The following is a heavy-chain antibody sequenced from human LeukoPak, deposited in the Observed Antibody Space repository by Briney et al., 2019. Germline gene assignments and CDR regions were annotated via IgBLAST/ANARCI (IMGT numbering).Heavy chain of an antibody. CDR2: IYYSGST. Sequence: PSETLSLTCTVSGGSISSYYWSWIRQPPGKGLEWIGYIYYSGSTNYNPSLKSRVTISVDTSKNQFSLKLSSVTAADTAVYYCTTDLDYDILTGYKYYYYYYMDVWGKGTTVTISS. CDR1: GGSISSYY. D-gene: IGHD3-9*01. V-gene: IGHV4-59*01. CDR3: TTDLDYDILTGYKYYYYYYMDV. J-gene: IGHJ6*03.